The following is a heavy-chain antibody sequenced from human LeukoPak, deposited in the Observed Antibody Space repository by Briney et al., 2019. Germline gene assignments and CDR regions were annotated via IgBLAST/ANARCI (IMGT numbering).Heavy chain of an antibody. J-gene: IGHJ5*02. CDR1: GDSISRHF. Sequence: SETLSLTCTVSGDSISRHFWSWIRQPPGKGLEWIGYIYYSGSTNCNPSLRDRVTMSLDTSNNQFSLDLSSVTATGTAVYYCARHGKTWFGEYPRPYKWFDLWGQGTLVSASS. D-gene: IGHD3-10*01. CDR3: ARHGKTWFGEYPRPYKWFDL. CDR2: IYYSGST. V-gene: IGHV4-59*08.